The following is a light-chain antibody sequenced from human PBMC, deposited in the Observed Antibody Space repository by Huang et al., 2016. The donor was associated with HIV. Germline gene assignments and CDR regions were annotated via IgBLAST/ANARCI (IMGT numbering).Light chain of an antibody. V-gene: IGKV3-15*01. CDR3: QQYNNWPPWT. CDR1: QSITSN. J-gene: IGKJ1*01. Sequence: EIVMTQSPATLSVSPGERATLSCRASQSITSNLAWYQQKPGQAPRLLIYAASTRATGIPARFSGSGSGTEFTLSISILQSEDFAVYYCQQYNNWPPWTFGQGTKVEIK. CDR2: AAS.